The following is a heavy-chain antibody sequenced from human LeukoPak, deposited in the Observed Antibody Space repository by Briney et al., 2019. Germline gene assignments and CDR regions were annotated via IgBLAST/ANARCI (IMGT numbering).Heavy chain of an antibody. J-gene: IGHJ5*02. V-gene: IGHV4-4*02. CDR2: IYHSGNT. D-gene: IGHD3-10*01. CDR1: GGSISSSNW. CDR3: ARGVFGRFDP. Sequence: SGTLSLTCAVSGGSISSSNWWSWVRQPPGKGLEWIGEIYHSGNTNYNPSLKSRVTISVDTSKNQFFLNLNSVTAADTAAYYCARGVFGRFDPWGQGTLVTVSS.